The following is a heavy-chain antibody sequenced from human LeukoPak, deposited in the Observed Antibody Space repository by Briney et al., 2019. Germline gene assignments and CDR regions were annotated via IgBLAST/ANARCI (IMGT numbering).Heavy chain of an antibody. J-gene: IGHJ4*02. CDR2: MNQDGSAN. D-gene: IGHD6-19*01. CDR1: GFTFSSNW. Sequence: PGGSLRLSCAVSGFTFSSNWMSRVRQAPGKGLERVAHMNQDGSANYYVDSVRGRFTISRDNAKNSLFLQMNSLRAEDSAVYYCATTVAGYPNDYLDFWGRGTLVTVSS. V-gene: IGHV3-7*01. CDR3: ATTVAGYPNDYLDF.